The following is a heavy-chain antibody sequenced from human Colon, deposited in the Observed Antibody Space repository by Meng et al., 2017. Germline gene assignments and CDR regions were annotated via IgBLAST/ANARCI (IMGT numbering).Heavy chain of an antibody. CDR1: GGSISSSNW. J-gene: IGHJ4*02. Sequence: AQLQESGPGLVKPSGTPSLTCAVSGGSISSSNWWSWVRQPPGKGLEWIGEIYHSGSTNYNPSLKSRVTISVDKSKNQFSLKLSSVTAADTAVYYCASFPPPGKQWLVTDYWGQGTLVTASS. D-gene: IGHD6-19*01. CDR3: ASFPPPGKQWLVTDY. V-gene: IGHV4-4*02. CDR2: IYHSGST.